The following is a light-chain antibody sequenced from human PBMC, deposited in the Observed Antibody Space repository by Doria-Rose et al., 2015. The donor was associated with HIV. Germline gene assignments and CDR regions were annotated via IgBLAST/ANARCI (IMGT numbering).Light chain of an antibody. J-gene: IGKJ1*01. Sequence: DIRMTQSPSFLSASVGVRVTITRRASQGISRYLAWYQQKPGKAPTLLIFGASTLQSGVPSRFSGSGSGTEFTLTISSLQPEDFATYYCQQFDSFPRTFGQGAKVELK. CDR2: GAS. CDR1: QGISRY. V-gene: IGKV1-9*01. CDR3: QQFDSFPRT.